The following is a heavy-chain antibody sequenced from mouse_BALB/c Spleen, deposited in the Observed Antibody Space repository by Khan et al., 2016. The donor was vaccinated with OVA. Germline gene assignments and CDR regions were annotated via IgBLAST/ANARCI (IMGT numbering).Heavy chain of an antibody. V-gene: IGHV2-6-1*01. Sequence: QVQLKESGPGLAAPSQRLSITCTISGFSLTNYGVHWVRQPPGKNLEWLVVIWNGGTTTYNSDLNSRLTISTDNYQCQVFLKMNSLQTDDTAIYLRDRQHYKNDNIMDYWGQGTLVTVSS. D-gene: IGHD1-1*01. CDR2: IWNGGTT. CDR3: DRQHYKNDNIMDY. CDR1: GFSLTNYG. J-gene: IGHJ4*01.